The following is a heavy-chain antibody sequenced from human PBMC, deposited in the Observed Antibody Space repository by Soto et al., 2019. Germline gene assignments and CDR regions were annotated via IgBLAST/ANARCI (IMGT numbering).Heavy chain of an antibody. CDR2: ISGSGGST. CDR1: GFTFSSYA. V-gene: IGHV3-23*01. D-gene: IGHD7-27*01. Sequence: HPGGSLRLSCAASGFTFSSYAMSWVRQAPGKGLEWVSAISGSGGSTYYADSVKGRFTISRDNSKNTLYLQMNSLRAEDTAVYYCAKALGIMRSRTKALDYWGQGTLVTVSS. J-gene: IGHJ4*02. CDR3: AKALGIMRSRTKALDY.